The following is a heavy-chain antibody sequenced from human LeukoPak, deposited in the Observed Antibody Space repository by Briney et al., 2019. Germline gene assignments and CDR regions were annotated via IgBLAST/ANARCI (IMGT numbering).Heavy chain of an antibody. J-gene: IGHJ5*02. V-gene: IGHV1-46*01. CDR1: GYTFTSYY. CDR2: INPSGSST. Sequence: ASVKVSCKASGYTFTSYYMHWVRQAPGQGLEWMGLINPSGSSTSYAQKFQGRLSLTRDMSTSTDYMELSSLRSEDTAVYYCARDNSVGDTAWWFDPWGQGTLVTISS. CDR3: ARDNSVGDTAWWFDP. D-gene: IGHD1-26*01.